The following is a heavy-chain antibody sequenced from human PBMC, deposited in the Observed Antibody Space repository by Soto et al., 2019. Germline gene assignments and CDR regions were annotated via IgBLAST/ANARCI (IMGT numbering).Heavy chain of an antibody. D-gene: IGHD3-3*02. CDR1: GGSFTGYY. Sequence: QVQLQQWGAGLLKPSETLSLTCAVYGGSFTGYYWTWIRQTPGKGLEWIGEINYRGSSYYNPSLESRSSIAVDKAKNQFSLKLRSVTAADTAVYFCVRGQPHRITIFEVVIRSYDYGMDVWGQGTTVTVSS. CDR3: VRGQPHRITIFEVVIRSYDYGMDV. J-gene: IGHJ6*02. V-gene: IGHV4-34*01. CDR2: INYRGSS.